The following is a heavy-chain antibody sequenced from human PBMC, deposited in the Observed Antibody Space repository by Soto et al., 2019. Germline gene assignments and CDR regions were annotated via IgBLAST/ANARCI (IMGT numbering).Heavy chain of an antibody. V-gene: IGHV4-34*01. D-gene: IGHD3-10*01. CDR1: GGSFSGYY. CDR2: INHSGST. CDR3: AREMYYYGSGRRYSCAMDV. Sequence: SETLSLTCAVYGGSFSGYYWSWIRQPPGKGLEWIGEINHSGSTNYNPSLKSRVTISVDTSKNQFSLKLSSVTAADTAVYYCAREMYYYGSGRRYSCAMDVWGQGTTLTLSS. J-gene: IGHJ6*02.